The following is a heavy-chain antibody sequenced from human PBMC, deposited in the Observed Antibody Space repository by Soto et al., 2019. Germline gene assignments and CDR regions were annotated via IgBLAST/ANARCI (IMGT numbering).Heavy chain of an antibody. CDR2: ISWKSGSI. D-gene: IGHD3-16*01. CDR1: GFTFDDYG. CDR3: AKDMSWGGSNYYYGMDG. J-gene: IGHJ6*02. Sequence: EVQLVESGGGLVQPGRSLRLSCEASGFTFDDYGMHWVRQAPGKGLEWVSGISWKSGSIGYADSVKGRFTISRDNAKNPLYLQMNSLRSEYTALYYCAKDMSWGGSNYYYGMDGWGQGTTVTVSS. V-gene: IGHV3-9*01.